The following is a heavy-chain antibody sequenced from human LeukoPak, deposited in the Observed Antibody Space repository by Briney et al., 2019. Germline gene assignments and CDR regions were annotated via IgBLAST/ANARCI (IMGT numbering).Heavy chain of an antibody. CDR2: INPNSGGT. CDR1: GYTFTGYY. CDR3: ARDGANKVRGVHYYYMDV. Sequence: ASVKVSCKTSGYTFTGYYMHWVRQAPGQGLEWMGRINPNSGGTNYAQEFQGRVTMTRDTSINTAYMELSRLTSDDTAVYYCARDGANKVRGVHYYYMDVWRKGTTVTVSS. J-gene: IGHJ6*03. V-gene: IGHV1-2*06. D-gene: IGHD3-10*01.